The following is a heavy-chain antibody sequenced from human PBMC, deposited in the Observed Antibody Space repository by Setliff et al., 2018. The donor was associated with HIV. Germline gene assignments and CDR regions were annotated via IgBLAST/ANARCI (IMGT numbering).Heavy chain of an antibody. J-gene: IGHJ4*02. CDR2: INHSGST. CDR1: GGSFSGYY. Sequence: SETLSLTCAVYGGSFSGYYWSWIRQPPGKGLEWIGEINHSGSTNYNMSLWSRVTISLDASRNQFSLELISVTAADTAVYYCARLKSPIVWGQGTLVTVSS. V-gene: IGHV4-34*01. CDR3: ARLKSPIV. D-gene: IGHD3-22*01.